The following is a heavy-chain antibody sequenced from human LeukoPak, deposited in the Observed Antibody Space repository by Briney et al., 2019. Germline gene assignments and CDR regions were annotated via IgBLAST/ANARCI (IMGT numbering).Heavy chain of an antibody. J-gene: IGHJ4*02. CDR2: ISANNGET. V-gene: IGHV1-18*04. CDR1: GYTFTNYG. Sequence: GASVKVSCKASGYTFTNYGISWVRQAPGQGLEWMAWISANNGETRYAQNLQGRVTMTTDTSTSTAYMELRSLRSDDTAVYYCARDPGYSSPRGDYWGQGTLVTVSS. D-gene: IGHD5-18*01. CDR3: ARDPGYSSPRGDY.